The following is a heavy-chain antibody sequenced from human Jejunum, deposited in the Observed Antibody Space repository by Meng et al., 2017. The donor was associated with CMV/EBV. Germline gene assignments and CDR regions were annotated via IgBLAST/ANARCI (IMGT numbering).Heavy chain of an antibody. J-gene: IGHJ4*02. D-gene: IGHD4-11*01. CDR3: ATSTVSYGWDY. CDR2: ISNSGSSGSSI. V-gene: IGHV3-11*01. CDR1: GFSLSDHY. Sequence: ASGFSLSDHYMSWIRQAPGKGLEWVSHISNSGSSGSSIYYADSVKGRFTISRDNARNLLYLQMNSLRAEDAAVYYCATSTVSYGWDYWGQGTLVTVSS.